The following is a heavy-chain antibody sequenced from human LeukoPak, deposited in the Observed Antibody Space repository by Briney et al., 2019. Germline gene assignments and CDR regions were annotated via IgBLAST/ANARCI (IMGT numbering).Heavy chain of an antibody. CDR2: IRYDGSNK. V-gene: IGHV3-30*02. CDR3: AYYSGAFNWFDP. Sequence: GSLRLSCAASGFTFSSYGMHWVRQAPGKGLEWVAFIRYDGSNKYYADSVKGRFTISRDNSKNTLYLQMNSLRAEDTAVYYCAYYSGAFNWFDPWGQGTLVTVSS. D-gene: IGHD3-22*01. CDR1: GFTFSSYG. J-gene: IGHJ5*02.